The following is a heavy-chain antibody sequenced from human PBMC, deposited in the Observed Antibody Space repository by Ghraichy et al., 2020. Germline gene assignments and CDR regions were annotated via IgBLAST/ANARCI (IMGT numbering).Heavy chain of an antibody. D-gene: IGHD3-3*01. CDR3: TRLYYDFWSDHSNVFDM. CDR2: IKSKTDGGTT. J-gene: IGHJ3*02. CDR1: EFTFSNAW. V-gene: IGHV3-15*01. Sequence: GGSLRLSCAASEFTFSNAWMSWVRQTQGKGLEWVGRIKSKTDGGTTDYAAPVNGRFTISSDDSRTTLYLQMNSLKTADTAVYYCTRLYYDFWSDHSNVFDMWGQGTMVTVSS.